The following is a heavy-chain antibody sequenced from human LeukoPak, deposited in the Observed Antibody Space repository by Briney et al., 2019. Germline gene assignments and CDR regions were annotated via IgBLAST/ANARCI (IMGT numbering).Heavy chain of an antibody. Sequence: KASQTLSLTCTVSGGSISSGGYYWSWIRQHPGKGLEWIGYIYYSGSTNYNPSLKSRVTISVDTSKNQFSLKLSSVTAADTAVYYCARGRDYDFWSEGAYFDYWGQGTLVTVSS. CDR2: IYYSGST. J-gene: IGHJ4*02. V-gene: IGHV4-31*03. D-gene: IGHD3-3*01. CDR1: GGSISSGGYY. CDR3: ARGRDYDFWSEGAYFDY.